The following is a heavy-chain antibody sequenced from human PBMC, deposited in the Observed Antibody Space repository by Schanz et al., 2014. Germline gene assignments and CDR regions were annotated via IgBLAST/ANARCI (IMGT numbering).Heavy chain of an antibody. CDR3: ARVKYCTITRCYRTETEGIYYMDV. J-gene: IGHJ6*03. CDR1: GFSFITYA. D-gene: IGHD2-2*01. Sequence: EVQLLESGGGLVQPGGSLRLSCASSGFSFITYAMSWVRQAPGKGLEWVSSISSGGGSTYYADSVKGQFTISRDNSKNTLYLQMKSLRTEDTAVYYCARVKYCTITRCYRTETEGIYYMDVWGKGTTVTVSS. CDR2: ISSGGGST. V-gene: IGHV3-23*01.